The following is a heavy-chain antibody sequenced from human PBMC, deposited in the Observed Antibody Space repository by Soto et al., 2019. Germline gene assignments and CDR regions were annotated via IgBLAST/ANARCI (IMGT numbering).Heavy chain of an antibody. CDR2: MFHSGGA. CDR1: DGSISTYDW. CDR3: ATGYVDSMLEY. Sequence: SETLSLTCVVSDGSISTYDWWTWVRQPRGKGLEGLGKMFHSGGADYGPSLKSRVTISASSSKNHFSLRLTAVTAADTAVYYCATGYVDSMLEYWGQGTQVTSPQ. D-gene: IGHD2-2*01. J-gene: IGHJ4*02. V-gene: IGHV4-4*02.